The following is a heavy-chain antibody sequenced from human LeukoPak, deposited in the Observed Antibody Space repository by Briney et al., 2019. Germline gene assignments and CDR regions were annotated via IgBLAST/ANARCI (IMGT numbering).Heavy chain of an antibody. CDR2: INHSGST. J-gene: IGHJ5*02. Sequence: SETLSLTCAVYGGSFSGYYWYWIRQPPGKGLEWIGEINHSGSTNYNPSLKSRVTISVDTYKNQFSLRLRSVTAADTAVYYCARGTHWFDPWGQGTLVTVSS. D-gene: IGHD2-15*01. V-gene: IGHV4-34*01. CDR1: GGSFSGYY. CDR3: ARGTHWFDP.